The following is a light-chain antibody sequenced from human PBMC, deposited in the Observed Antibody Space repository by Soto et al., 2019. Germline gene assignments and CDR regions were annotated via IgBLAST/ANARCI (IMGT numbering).Light chain of an antibody. CDR1: QSVSSNF. Sequence: EIVLTKSPGTLSLSPGERATLSCRASQSVSSNFLAWYQRKPGQAPRLLIYGASSRATGVPDRFRGSVSGTDFTLTITRLEPEDFAVYYCQQYGSSPTFGQGTKVEIK. J-gene: IGKJ1*01. CDR3: QQYGSSPT. V-gene: IGKV3-20*01. CDR2: GAS.